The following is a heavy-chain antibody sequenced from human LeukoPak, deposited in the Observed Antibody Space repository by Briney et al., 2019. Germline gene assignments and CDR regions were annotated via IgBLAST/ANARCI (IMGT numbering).Heavy chain of an antibody. D-gene: IGHD5-24*01. Sequence: ASVKVSCKASGYTFTNYGLTWVRQAPGQGLEWIGWISAYNGNTNYAQKLQGRVTMTTDTSTRTAYMELRSLTSDDTAVYYCARGGYSAFDIWGQGTMVIVSS. V-gene: IGHV1-18*01. CDR3: ARGGYSAFDI. CDR1: GYTFTNYG. J-gene: IGHJ3*02. CDR2: ISAYNGNT.